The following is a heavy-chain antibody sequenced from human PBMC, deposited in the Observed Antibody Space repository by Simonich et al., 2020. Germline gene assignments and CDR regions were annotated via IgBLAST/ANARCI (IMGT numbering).Heavy chain of an antibody. CDR2: KKQDGSDK. D-gene: IGHD3-10*01. Sequence: EVQLVESGGGLVQPGGSLRLSCAASGFTFSSYWMSWVRQAPGKGLEWGAKKKQDGSDKYYVDSVKGRFTISRDNAKNSLYLQMNSLRAEDTAVYYCARDREVYGSGSYYNYWGQGTLVTVSS. J-gene: IGHJ4*02. CDR1: GFTFSSYW. CDR3: ARDREVYGSGSYYNY. V-gene: IGHV3-7*01.